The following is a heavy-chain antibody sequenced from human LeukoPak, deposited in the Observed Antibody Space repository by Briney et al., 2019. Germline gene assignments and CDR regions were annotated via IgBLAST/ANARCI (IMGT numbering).Heavy chain of an antibody. D-gene: IGHD3-10*01. CDR3: ARPYYGSGSSIPLFAFDT. Sequence: SETLSLTCTVSGGSISSSSYYWGWIRQPPGKGLEWIGSIYYSGSTYYNPSLKSRVTISVDTSKNQFSLKLSSVTAADTAVYYCARPYYGSGSSIPLFAFDTWGQGTMVTVSS. CDR1: GGSISSSSYY. V-gene: IGHV4-39*01. J-gene: IGHJ3*02. CDR2: IYYSGST.